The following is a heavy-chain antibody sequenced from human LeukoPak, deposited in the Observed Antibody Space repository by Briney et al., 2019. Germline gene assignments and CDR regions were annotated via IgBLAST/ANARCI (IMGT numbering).Heavy chain of an antibody. CDR1: GFTFSSYE. CDR3: ARDGHKSFDY. Sequence: PGGSLRLSCAASGFTFSSYEMNWVRQAPGKGLEWVSYISSSGSTIYYSDSVKGRFTISRDNAKKSLYLQIYSLRAEDTAVYYCARDGHKSFDYWGQGTLVTVSS. CDR2: ISSSGSTI. V-gene: IGHV3-48*03. J-gene: IGHJ4*02. D-gene: IGHD2-21*01.